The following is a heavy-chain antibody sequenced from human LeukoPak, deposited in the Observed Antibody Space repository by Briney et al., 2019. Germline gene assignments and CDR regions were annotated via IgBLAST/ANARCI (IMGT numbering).Heavy chain of an antibody. CDR2: ISSSSSYI. Sequence: GGSLRLSCAASGFTFSSYAMSWVRQAPGKGLEWVTSISSSSSYIYYADSVKGRFTISRDNARNSLYLQMNSLRAEDTAVYYCARGRDEDWFDPWGQGTLVTVSS. D-gene: IGHD5-24*01. V-gene: IGHV3-21*01. CDR3: ARGRDEDWFDP. J-gene: IGHJ5*02. CDR1: GFTFSSYA.